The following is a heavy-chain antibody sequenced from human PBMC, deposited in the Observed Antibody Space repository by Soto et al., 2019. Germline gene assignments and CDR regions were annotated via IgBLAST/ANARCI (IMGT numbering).Heavy chain of an antibody. J-gene: IGHJ4*02. V-gene: IGHV1-69*13. CDR2: FIPVYRTL. CDR1: GGSFGKSA. Sequence: ASVKVSCKASGGSFGKSAINWVRQTPGQGPEWLGGFIPVYRTLNYAQKFQGRVTITADESTGAAYMTLSSLASDDTAVYYCATGVIWIGYFTVDSWGQGTRVTVSS. CDR3: ATGVIWIGYFTVDS. D-gene: IGHD3-3*01.